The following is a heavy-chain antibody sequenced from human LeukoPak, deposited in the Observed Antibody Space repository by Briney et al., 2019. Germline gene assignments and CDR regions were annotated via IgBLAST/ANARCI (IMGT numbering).Heavy chain of an antibody. CDR1: AGSLNSNFYY. Sequence: SETLSLTCTVPAGSLNSNFYYWGWIRQPPGKELEWIVSTRYRGNTFYNPSLKSRITISVDTSKNQFSLNLNSVTAADTSVYYCARHARYGATLDYWGQGTLVTVSS. CDR2: TRYRGNT. D-gene: IGHD5-18*01. V-gene: IGHV4-39*01. CDR3: ARHARYGATLDY. J-gene: IGHJ4*02.